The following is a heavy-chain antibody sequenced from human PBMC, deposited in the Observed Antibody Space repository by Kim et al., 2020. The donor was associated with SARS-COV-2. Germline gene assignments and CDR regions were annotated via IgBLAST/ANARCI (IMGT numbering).Heavy chain of an antibody. CDR3: ASDPYSRTAY. D-gene: IGHD6-13*01. CDR1: GLTFSSYW. CDR2: IKQDGSDK. J-gene: IGHJ4*02. V-gene: IGHV3-7*01. Sequence: GGSLRLSCAASGLTFSSYWMSWVRQAPGKGLEWVANIKQDGSDKNYVDSVKGRFTISRDNAKNSLFLEMNSLRAEDTAVYYCASDPYSRTAYWGRGTLVTVSS.